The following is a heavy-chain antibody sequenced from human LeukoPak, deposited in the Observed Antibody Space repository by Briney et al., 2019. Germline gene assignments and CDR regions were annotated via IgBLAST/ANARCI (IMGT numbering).Heavy chain of an antibody. V-gene: IGHV3-21*01. J-gene: IGHJ4*02. CDR1: GFTFSSYS. D-gene: IGHD2-15*01. CDR2: TSSSSSYI. Sequence: GGSLRLSCAASGFTFSSYSMNWVRQAPGKGLEWVSSTSSSSSYIYYADSVKGRFTISRDNAKNSLYLQMNSLRAEDTAVYYCARDRQRGYCSGGSCYGGDYWGQGTLVTVSS. CDR3: ARDRQRGYCSGGSCYGGDY.